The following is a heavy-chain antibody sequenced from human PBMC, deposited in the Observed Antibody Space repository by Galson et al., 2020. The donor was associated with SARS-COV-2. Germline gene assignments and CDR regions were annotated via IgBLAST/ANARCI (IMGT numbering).Heavy chain of an antibody. V-gene: IGHV4-61*02. CDR3: ARGSWP. D-gene: IGHD6-13*01. CDR1: GGSITSGTYY. Sequence: SETLSLTCTVSGGSITSGTYYWSWVRQPAGKGLEWIGRIHTSGTTSSNPSLKSRVTISVDTSKNQFSLKLTSVTAADTAMYYCARGSWPWGQGTLVTVSS. CDR2: IHTSGTT. J-gene: IGHJ5*02.